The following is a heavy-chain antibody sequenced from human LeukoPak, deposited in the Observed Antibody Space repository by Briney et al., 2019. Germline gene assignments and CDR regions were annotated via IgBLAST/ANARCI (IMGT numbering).Heavy chain of an antibody. CDR1: GFTFSSYG. Sequence: GGCLRLSCAASGFTFSSYGMHWVRQAPGKGLEWVAFIRYDGSNKYYADSVKGRFTISRDNSKNTLYLQMNSLRPEDTAVYFCAKDGVICSSTSCDYYYYMDVWGKGTTVTLSS. J-gene: IGHJ6*03. V-gene: IGHV3-30*02. CDR3: AKDGVICSSTSCDYYYYMDV. D-gene: IGHD2-2*01. CDR2: IRYDGSNK.